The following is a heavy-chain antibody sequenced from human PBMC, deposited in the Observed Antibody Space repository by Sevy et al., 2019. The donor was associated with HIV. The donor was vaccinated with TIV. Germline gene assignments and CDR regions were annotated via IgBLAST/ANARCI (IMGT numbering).Heavy chain of an antibody. V-gene: IGHV3-23*01. Sequence: GGSLRLSCAASGFTFSSYAMSWVHQAPGKELEWVSAIGGRGGSTYYADSVKGRFTISRDNSKNTLYLQMNRLRAEDTAVYYCAKDPIAARPDFDYWGQGTLVTVSS. CDR1: GFTFSSYA. CDR2: IGGRGGST. CDR3: AKDPIAARPDFDY. D-gene: IGHD6-6*01. J-gene: IGHJ4*02.